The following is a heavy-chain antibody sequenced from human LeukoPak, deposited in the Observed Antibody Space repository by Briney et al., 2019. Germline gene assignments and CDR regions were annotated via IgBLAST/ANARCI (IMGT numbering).Heavy chain of an antibody. D-gene: IGHD7-27*01. CDR2: ISGSGGST. Sequence: GGSLRLSCAASGFTFSSYAMSWVRQAPGKGLEWVSAISGSGGSTYYAESAKGRFTISRDNSKNTLYLQMSSLRAEDTAVYYCAGNWGSLDYWGQGTLVTVSS. J-gene: IGHJ4*02. CDR3: AGNWGSLDY. V-gene: IGHV3-23*01. CDR1: GFTFSSYA.